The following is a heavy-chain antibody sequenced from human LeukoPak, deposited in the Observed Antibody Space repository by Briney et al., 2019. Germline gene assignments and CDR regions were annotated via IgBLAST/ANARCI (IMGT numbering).Heavy chain of an antibody. J-gene: IGHJ3*02. CDR2: IYYSGST. V-gene: IGHV4-59*08. CDR3: ARHGGETIVAMILHAFDI. CDR1: GSTSGYY. Sequence: SETLSLTCTVSGSTSGYYWSWIRQPPGKGLEWIASIYYSGSTNYNPSLKSRVTMSVDTSKNQFSLRLSSVTAADTAVYYCARHGGETIVAMILHAFDIWGQGTMVTVSS. D-gene: IGHD5-12*01.